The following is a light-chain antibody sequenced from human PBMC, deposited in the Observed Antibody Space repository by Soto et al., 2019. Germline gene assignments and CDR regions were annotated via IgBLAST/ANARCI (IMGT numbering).Light chain of an antibody. CDR1: HRVGSSH. J-gene: IGKJ1*01. Sequence: EIVLTQSQGTLYLSPGERATLSCRASHRVGSSHLAWYQQKPGQAPRLLIYGASSRATGVPDRFSGSGSGTDFTLTISRREPEDSAVYYCQKYVGWTFGQGTKGDIK. CDR3: QKYVGWT. CDR2: GAS. V-gene: IGKV3-20*01.